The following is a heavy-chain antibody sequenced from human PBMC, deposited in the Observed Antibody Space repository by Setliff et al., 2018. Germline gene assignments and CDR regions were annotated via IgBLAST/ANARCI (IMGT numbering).Heavy chain of an antibody. D-gene: IGHD2-15*01. V-gene: IGHV1-18*01. CDR2: ISSYNDVT. J-gene: IGHJ3*01. CDR1: GYIFKSYG. CDR3: AISTLSICSGGSCPNAFGV. Sequence: ASVKVSCKASGYIFKSYGISWVRQAPGQGLEWMGWISSYNDVTNYAQSFQGRVTMTTDTSKSAAYMDLRGLRSDDTAVYYCAISTLSICSGGSCPNAFGVWGQGTMVTVS.